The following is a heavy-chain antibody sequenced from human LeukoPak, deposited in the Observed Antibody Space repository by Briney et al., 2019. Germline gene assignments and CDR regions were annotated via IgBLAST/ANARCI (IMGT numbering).Heavy chain of an antibody. J-gene: IGHJ4*02. CDR1: GYTFTGYY. Sequence: ASVKVSCKASGYTFTGYYMHWVRQAPGQGLEWVGWINPNSGGTNYAQKFQGRVTMTRDTSISTAYMELSRLRSDDTAVYYCAREHSSSYPFDYWGQGTLVTVSS. V-gene: IGHV1-2*02. CDR3: AREHSSSYPFDY. CDR2: INPNSGGT. D-gene: IGHD6-6*01.